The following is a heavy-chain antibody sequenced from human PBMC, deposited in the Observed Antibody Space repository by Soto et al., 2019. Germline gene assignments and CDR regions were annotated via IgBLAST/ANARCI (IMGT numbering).Heavy chain of an antibody. D-gene: IGHD3-10*01. V-gene: IGHV1-3*04. CDR1: GYTFTSYA. CDR3: SRSQGPVGSGSYSLFGDFQH. CDR2: INTGSGNT. Sequence: QVHLVQSGAEVKQPGASVKLSCKASGYTFTSYAMHWVRQAPGQSLEWLGWINTGSGNTKNSQKLQGRVTITRDTSASTAYMELSSLRSEDTAVYHSSRSQGPVGSGSYSLFGDFQHWGQGTLVSVSS. J-gene: IGHJ1*01.